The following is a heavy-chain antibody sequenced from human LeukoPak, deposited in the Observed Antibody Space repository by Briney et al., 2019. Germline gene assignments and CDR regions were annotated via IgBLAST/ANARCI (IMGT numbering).Heavy chain of an antibody. Sequence: ASVKVSCKASVYTFSSYGISWGRHAPGQGLGWMGCISAYNGNTNYAQRRQGRVTMTTDTSTSTAYMELRSLRSDDTAVYYCAREDYDFWSNYYYYYMDVWGEGTTVTVSS. CDR2: ISAYNGNT. D-gene: IGHD3-3*01. V-gene: IGHV1-18*01. J-gene: IGHJ6*03. CDR1: VYTFSSYG. CDR3: AREDYDFWSNYYYYYMDV.